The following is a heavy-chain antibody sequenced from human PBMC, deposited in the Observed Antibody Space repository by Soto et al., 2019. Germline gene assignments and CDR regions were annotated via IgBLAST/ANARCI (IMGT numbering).Heavy chain of an antibody. J-gene: IGHJ6*02. CDR2: IYHSGST. CDR3: ARGGYSYGRYYYYYYGMDV. Sequence: SETLSLTCAVSGYSISSGYYWGWIWQPPGKGLEWIGSIYHSGSTYYNPSLKSRVTISVDTSKNQFSLKLSSVTAADTAVYYCARGGYSYGRYYYYYYGMDVWGQGTTVTVSS. D-gene: IGHD5-18*01. CDR1: GYSISSGYY. V-gene: IGHV4-38-2*01.